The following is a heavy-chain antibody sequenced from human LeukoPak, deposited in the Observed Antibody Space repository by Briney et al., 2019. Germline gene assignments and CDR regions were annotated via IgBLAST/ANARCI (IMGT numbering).Heavy chain of an antibody. J-gene: IGHJ5*02. CDR3: ARQFCRGGNCFGFALDT. Sequence: GGSQRLSCVASGFTFSNFAMSWVRQAPGRGLEWVSNVGADGVDVYSADSLKGRFTASRDNSRDTLYLQMNSLRAEDTAVYYCARQFCRGGNCFGFALDTWGLGPLVTVS. CDR1: GFTFSNFA. V-gene: IGHV3-23*01. CDR2: VGADGVDV. D-gene: IGHD2-15*01.